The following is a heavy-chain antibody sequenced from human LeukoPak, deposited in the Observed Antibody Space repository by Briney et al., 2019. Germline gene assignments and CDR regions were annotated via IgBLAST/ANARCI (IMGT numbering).Heavy chain of an antibody. CDR2: IKSKTDGGTT. Sequence: PGGSLRLSCAASGFTFSNAWMSWVRQAPGKGLEWVGRIKSKTDGGTTDYAAPVKGRFTISRDDSKNTLYLQMNSLKTEDTAVYYCTTATGNSKVYYYYGMDVWGQGTTVTVSS. J-gene: IGHJ6*02. D-gene: IGHD4-11*01. CDR3: TTATGNSKVYYYYGMDV. V-gene: IGHV3-15*01. CDR1: GFTFSNAW.